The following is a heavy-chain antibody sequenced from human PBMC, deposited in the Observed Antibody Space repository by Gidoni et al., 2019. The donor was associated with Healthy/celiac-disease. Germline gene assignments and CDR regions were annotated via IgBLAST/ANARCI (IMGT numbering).Heavy chain of an antibody. V-gene: IGHV3-23*01. D-gene: IGHD3-16*02. CDR3: AKGGYDYVWGSYRYNWFDP. Sequence: EVQLLESGGGLVQPGGSLRLSFAASGVTFGRYAIRWVRQAQGKGLDGVSAISGSGGSTYYADSVKGRFTISRDNSKNTLYLQMNSLRAEDTAVYYCAKGGYDYVWGSYRYNWFDPWGQGTLVTVSS. CDR2: ISGSGGST. J-gene: IGHJ5*02. CDR1: GVTFGRYA.